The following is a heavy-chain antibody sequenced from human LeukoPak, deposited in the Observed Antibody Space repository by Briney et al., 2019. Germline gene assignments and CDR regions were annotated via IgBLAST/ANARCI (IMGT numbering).Heavy chain of an antibody. CDR1: GLTLCTYV. CDR2: LHTQGPTP. D-gene: IGHD6-19*01. Sequence: GGSLTLSCAAWGLTLCTYVKTCLPHAPGEGLEEVSSLHTQGPTPHSVDSVKGRFTISRDDSKNTLYLQRYSLRADDTAVYHCASTGPPPYISGWSSATVYYFESWGQGTLVTVSS. V-gene: IGHV3-23*05. J-gene: IGHJ4*02. CDR3: ASTGPPPYISGWSSATVYYFES.